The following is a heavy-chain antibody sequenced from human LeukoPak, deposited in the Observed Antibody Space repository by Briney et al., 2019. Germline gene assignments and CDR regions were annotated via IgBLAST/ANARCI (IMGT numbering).Heavy chain of an antibody. CDR3: TTKRGYSYGYAD. J-gene: IGHJ4*02. CDR2: IYSGGST. D-gene: IGHD5-18*01. Sequence: PGGSLRLSCAASGFTVSSNHMSWVRQAPGKGLEWLSVIYSGGSTYYADSVKGRFTISRDNSKNTLYLQMNSLRAEDTAVYYCTTKRGYSYGYADWGQGTLVTVSS. V-gene: IGHV3-66*01. CDR1: GFTVSSNH.